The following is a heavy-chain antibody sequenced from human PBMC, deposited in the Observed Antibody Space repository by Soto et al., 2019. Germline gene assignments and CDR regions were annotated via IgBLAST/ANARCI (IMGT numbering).Heavy chain of an antibody. CDR3: ARGMTISRVIEE. J-gene: IGHJ4*02. Sequence: KLCRTYAVSCGSISSGGYSWSWIRQPPGKGLEWIGYIYHSGSTYYNPSLKSRVTISVDRSKNQFSLKLSSVNAADTAVEDCARGMTISRVIEEWGMGTMVTV. CDR2: IYHSGST. V-gene: IGHV4-30-2*01. CDR1: CGSISSGGYS. D-gene: IGHD2-21*01.